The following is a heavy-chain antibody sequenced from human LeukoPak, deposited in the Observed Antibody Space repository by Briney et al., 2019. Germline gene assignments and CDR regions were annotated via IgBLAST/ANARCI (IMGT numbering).Heavy chain of an antibody. CDR1: GYTFTGYY. Sequence: ASVKVSCKASGYTFTGYYMHWVRQAPGQGLEWMGWINPNSGGTNYAQKFQGRVTMTRDTSISTAYMELSRLRSDDTAVYYCARQYYYDSSGYYYYCGMDVWGQGTTVTVSS. D-gene: IGHD3-22*01. CDR2: INPNSGGT. V-gene: IGHV1-2*02. CDR3: ARQYYYDSSGYYYYCGMDV. J-gene: IGHJ6*02.